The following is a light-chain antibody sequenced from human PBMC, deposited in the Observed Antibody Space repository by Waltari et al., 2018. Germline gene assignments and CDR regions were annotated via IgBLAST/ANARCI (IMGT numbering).Light chain of an antibody. J-gene: IGKJ5*01. CDR3: QQRSNWQIT. CDR2: DAS. V-gene: IGKV3D-11*02. Sequence: IVLTQTPANLSLSPGESATLSCRASQSVSSYLAWHQQKHGQAPRLLIYDASSRATGIPARFSGSGPGTDFTLTISSLEPEDFAVYYCQQRSNWQITFGQGTRLEIK. CDR1: QSVSSY.